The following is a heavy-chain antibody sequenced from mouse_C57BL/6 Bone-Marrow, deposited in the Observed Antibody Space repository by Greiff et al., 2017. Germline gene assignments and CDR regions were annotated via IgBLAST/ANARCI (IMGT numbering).Heavy chain of an antibody. CDR3: AREDYYGSSYYAMDY. V-gene: IGHV1-55*01. CDR1: GYTFTSYW. Sequence: QVQLQQPGAELVKPGASVKMSCKASGYTFTSYWITWVKQRPGQGLEWIGDIYPGSGSTNYNEKFKSKATLTVDTSSSTAYMQLSSLTSEDSAVYYWAREDYYGSSYYAMDYWGQGTSVTVSS. J-gene: IGHJ4*01. CDR2: IYPGSGST. D-gene: IGHD1-1*01.